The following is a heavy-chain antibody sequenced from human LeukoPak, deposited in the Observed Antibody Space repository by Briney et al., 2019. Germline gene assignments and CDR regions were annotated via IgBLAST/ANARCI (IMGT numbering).Heavy chain of an antibody. CDR3: ARDSHLPGSSWEVDDAFDI. CDR1: GFTFSSYS. Sequence: GGSLRLSCAASGFTFSSYSMNWVCQAPGKGLEWASSISSSSSYIYYADSVKGRFTISRDNAKNSLYLQMNSLRAEDTAVYYCARDSHLPGSSWEVDDAFDIWGQGTMVTVSS. J-gene: IGHJ3*02. V-gene: IGHV3-21*01. CDR2: ISSSSSYI. D-gene: IGHD6-13*01.